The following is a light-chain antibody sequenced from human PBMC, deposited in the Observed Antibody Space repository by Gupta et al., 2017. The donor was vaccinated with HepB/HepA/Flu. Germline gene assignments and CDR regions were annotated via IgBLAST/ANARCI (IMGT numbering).Light chain of an antibody. J-gene: IGKJ4*01. CDR3: RQAGSSVT. CDR1: QSVGSSY. V-gene: IGKV3-20*01. CDR2: GTS. Sequence: VFTQSPGTLSLSPGERATLSCRASQSVGSSYLAWYQQKPVQAPRLLIYGTSSRSTAIPDRFSGTGSGKDFTLTSIRLETEDFAVYYWRQAGSSVTFGGGTKLEI.